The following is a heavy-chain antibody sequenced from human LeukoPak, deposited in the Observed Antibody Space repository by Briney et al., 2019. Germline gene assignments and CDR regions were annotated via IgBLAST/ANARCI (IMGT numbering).Heavy chain of an antibody. J-gene: IGHJ6*03. V-gene: IGHV1-2*06. CDR3: ARGRRGIAVAGAYYYYYMDV. CDR1: GYTFTGYY. Sequence: ASVKVSCKASGYTFTGYYMHCVRQAPGQGLEWMGRINPNSGGTNYAQKFQGRVTMTRDTSIRTAYMELSRLRSHDTAVYYCARGRRGIAVAGAYYYYYMDVWGKGTTVTVSS. D-gene: IGHD6-19*01. CDR2: INPNSGGT.